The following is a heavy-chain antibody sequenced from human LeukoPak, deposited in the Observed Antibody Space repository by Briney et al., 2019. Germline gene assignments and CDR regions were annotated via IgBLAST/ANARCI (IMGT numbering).Heavy chain of an antibody. CDR2: ISYSGST. Sequence: SETLSLTCSVSGGSITVYYWNWIRQSPGKGLEWIGSISYSGSTDYNPSLKSRVTISIDTSKNRFSLKVSSVIAADTAMYYCARGGSRSYTSSTLDYWGQGTLVTVSS. CDR1: GGSITVYY. J-gene: IGHJ4*02. CDR3: ARGGSRSYTSSTLDY. V-gene: IGHV4-59*12. D-gene: IGHD6-6*01.